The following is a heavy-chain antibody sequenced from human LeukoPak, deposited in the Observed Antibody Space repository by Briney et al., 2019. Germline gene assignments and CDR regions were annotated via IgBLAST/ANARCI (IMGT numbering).Heavy chain of an antibody. CDR1: GYTFTSYG. J-gene: IGHJ5*02. CDR3: AREIVTYYYDSSGVDEAKYWFDP. CDR2: MNPNSGNT. Sequence: GASVKVSCKASGYTFTSYGISWVRQATGQGLEWMGWMNPNSGNTGYAQKFQGRVTMTRNTSISTAYMELSSLRSEDTAVYYCAREIVTYYYDSSGVDEAKYWFDPWGQGTLVTVSS. D-gene: IGHD3-22*01. V-gene: IGHV1-8*02.